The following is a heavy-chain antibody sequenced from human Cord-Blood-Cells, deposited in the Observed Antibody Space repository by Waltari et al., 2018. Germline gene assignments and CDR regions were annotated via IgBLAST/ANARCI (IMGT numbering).Heavy chain of an antibody. CDR3: AREKSFHGSGSYYFDY. CDR2: IYSGGST. D-gene: IGHD3-10*01. J-gene: IGHJ4*02. CDR1: GFTVSSNY. V-gene: IGHV3-53*02. Sequence: EVQLVETGGGLIQPGGSLRLSCAASGFTVSSNYMSWVRQAPGKGLECVSVIYSGGSTYYADSVKGRFTISRDNSKNTLYLQMNSLRAEDTAVYYCAREKSFHGSGSYYFDYWGQGTLVTVSS.